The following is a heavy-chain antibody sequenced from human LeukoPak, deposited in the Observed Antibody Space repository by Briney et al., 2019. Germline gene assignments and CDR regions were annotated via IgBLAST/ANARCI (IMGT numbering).Heavy chain of an antibody. CDR1: GYSFTGYY. CDR2: INPNSGGT. J-gene: IGHJ3*02. V-gene: IGHV1-2*06. CDR3: ARQYQLLGGDAFDI. D-gene: IGHD2-2*01. Sequence: GASVKVSCKASGYSFTGYYMHWVRQAPGQGLEWTGRINPNSGGTNYAQKFQGRVTMTRDTSISTAYMELSRLRSDDTAVYYCARQYQLLGGDAFDIWGQGTMVTVSS.